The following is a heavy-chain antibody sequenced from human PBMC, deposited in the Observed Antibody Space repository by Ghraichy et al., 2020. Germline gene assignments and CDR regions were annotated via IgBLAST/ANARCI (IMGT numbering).Heavy chain of an antibody. CDR2: INHSGST. Sequence: SETLSLTCAVYGGSFSGYYWSWIRQPPGKGLEWIGEINHSGSTNYNPSLKSRVTISVDTSKNQFSLKLSSVTAADTAVYYCARGGGYCSSTSCYKVGWFDPWGQGTLVTVSS. V-gene: IGHV4-34*01. J-gene: IGHJ5*02. CDR3: ARGGGYCSSTSCYKVGWFDP. CDR1: GGSFSGYY. D-gene: IGHD2-2*02.